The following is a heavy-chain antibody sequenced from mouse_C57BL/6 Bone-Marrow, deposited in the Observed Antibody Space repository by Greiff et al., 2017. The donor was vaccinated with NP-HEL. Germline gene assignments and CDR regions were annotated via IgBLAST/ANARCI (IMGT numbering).Heavy chain of an antibody. CDR2: ISYSGST. CDR3: ARGTHYYGSSDDWYFDV. J-gene: IGHJ1*03. V-gene: IGHV3-8*01. D-gene: IGHD1-1*01. CDR1: GYSITSDY. Sequence: EVQLKQSGPGLAKPSQTLSLTCSVTGYSITSDYWNWIRKFPGHKLEYMGYISYSGSTYYTPSLNSRISIPRDTSKNPYCLQLNSVTTEDTATYYCARGTHYYGSSDDWYFDVWGTGTTVTVSS.